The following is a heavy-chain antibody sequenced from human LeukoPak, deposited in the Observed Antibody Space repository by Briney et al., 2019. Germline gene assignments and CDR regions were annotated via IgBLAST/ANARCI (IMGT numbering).Heavy chain of an antibody. CDR1: GYTLTGYY. CDR3: AKNPYEYYFDY. J-gene: IGHJ4*02. Sequence: ASEKVSCKASGYTLTGYYMHWLRQAPGQGLEWMGWINPNSGDTNYAQKFQGRVTMTRDTSISTAYMELSRLTSDDTAVYYCAKNPYEYYFDYWGQGTLVTVSS. CDR2: INPNSGDT. V-gene: IGHV1-2*02. D-gene: IGHD5-12*01.